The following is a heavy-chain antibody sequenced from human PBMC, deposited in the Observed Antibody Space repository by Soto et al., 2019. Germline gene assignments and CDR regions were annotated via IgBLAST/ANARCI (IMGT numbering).Heavy chain of an antibody. V-gene: IGHV1-18*01. J-gene: IGHJ4*02. Sequence: ASVKVSCKASGYTFTSYGISWVRQAPGQGLEWMGWISAYNGNTNYAQKLQGRVTMTTDTSTSTAYMELRSLRSDDTAVYYCASEPPPYHLLTAPDYWGQGPLVTVSS. CDR3: ASEPPPYHLLTAPDY. CDR1: GYTFTSYG. D-gene: IGHD3-9*01. CDR2: ISAYNGNT.